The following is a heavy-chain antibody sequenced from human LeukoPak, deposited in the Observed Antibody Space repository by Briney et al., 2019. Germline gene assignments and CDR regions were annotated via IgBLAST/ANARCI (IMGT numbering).Heavy chain of an antibody. CDR2: INHSGST. D-gene: IGHD3-9*01. CDR3: AREAVYYDILTGYQYNWFDP. CDR1: GGSFSGYY. V-gene: IGHV4-34*01. Sequence: PSETLSLTCAVYGGSFSGYYWSWIRQPPGKGLECIGEINHSGSTNYNPSLKSRVTISVDTSKNQFSLKLSSVTAADTAVYYCAREAVYYDILTGYQYNWFDPRGQGTLVTVSS. J-gene: IGHJ5*02.